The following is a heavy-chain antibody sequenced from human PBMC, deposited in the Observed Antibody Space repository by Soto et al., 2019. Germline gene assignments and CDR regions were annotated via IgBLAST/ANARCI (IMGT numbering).Heavy chain of an antibody. J-gene: IGHJ4*02. CDR1: GFTFSSYA. CDR2: ISGSGGST. V-gene: IGHV3-23*01. CDR3: ANYPPMTHPRAYVDY. D-gene: IGHD3-22*01. Sequence: EVQLLESGGDLIQPGGSLRLSCAASGFTFSSYAMSWVRQAPGKGLGWVSAISGSGGSTFYADSVKGRFTISRDNSKNLLYLQMNSLSVDDSAIYYSANYPPMTHPRAYVDYCGQGTLVTVSS.